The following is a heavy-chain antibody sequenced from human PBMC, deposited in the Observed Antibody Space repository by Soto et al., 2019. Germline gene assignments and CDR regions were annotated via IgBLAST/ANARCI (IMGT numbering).Heavy chain of an antibody. CDR1: GESFSGYY. V-gene: IGHV4-34*01. J-gene: IGHJ5*01. D-gene: IGHD5-12*01. CDR3: AGNIVATISSSDS. CDR2: IDHSGST. Sequence: PSETLSLTCAVYGESFSGYYWSWIRQPPGKGLEWIGEIDHSGSTNYNPSLKSRVTMSVDTSKNQFSLKLSSLTAADTAVYYCAGNIVATISSSDSLDHATLV.